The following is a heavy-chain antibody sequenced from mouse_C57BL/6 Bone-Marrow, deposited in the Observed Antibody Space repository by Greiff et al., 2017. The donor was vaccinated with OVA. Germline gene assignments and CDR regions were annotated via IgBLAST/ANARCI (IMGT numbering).Heavy chain of an antibody. CDR3: ARVVYYDYLYYFDY. CDR1: GYTFTSYW. CDR2: IDPSDSYT. Sequence: VQLQQPGAELVMPGASVKLSCKASGYTFTSYWMHWVKQRPGQGLEWIGEIDPSDSYTNYNQKFKGKSTLTVDQSSSTAYKQLSSRTAEDSAVYYCARVVYYDYLYYFDYWGQGTTLTVSS. J-gene: IGHJ2*01. V-gene: IGHV1-69*01. D-gene: IGHD2-4*01.